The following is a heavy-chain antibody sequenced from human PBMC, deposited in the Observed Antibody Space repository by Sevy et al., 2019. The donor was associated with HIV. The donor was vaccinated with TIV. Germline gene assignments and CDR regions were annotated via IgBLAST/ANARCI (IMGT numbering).Heavy chain of an antibody. D-gene: IGHD6-13*01. CDR1: GFTFDDYA. J-gene: IGHJ6*02. V-gene: IGHV3-9*01. CDR3: AKDTQYSSSSHLYYYGMDV. CDR2: ISWNSGSI. Sequence: GGSLRLSCAASGFTFDDYAMHWVRQAPGKGLEWVSGISWNSGSIGYADSVKGRFTISRENAKNSLYQQMNSLRAEDTALYYCAKDTQYSSSSHLYYYGMDVWGQGTTVTVSS.